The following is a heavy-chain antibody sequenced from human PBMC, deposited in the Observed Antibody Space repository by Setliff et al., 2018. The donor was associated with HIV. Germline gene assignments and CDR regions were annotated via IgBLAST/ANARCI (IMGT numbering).Heavy chain of an antibody. CDR1: EYTFATYW. D-gene: IGHD1-26*01. J-gene: IGHJ3*01. CDR3: ARRDGSRMNAFDF. CDR2: IYPDDSNI. Sequence: GESLRIPCKCSEYTFATYWIGWVRQGPGKGLEWMAIIYPDDSNIRYNPSFQSRVTISVDKSITTADLQWNSLETSDTAIYCCARRDGSRMNAFDFWGQGTMVTVSS. V-gene: IGHV5-51*01.